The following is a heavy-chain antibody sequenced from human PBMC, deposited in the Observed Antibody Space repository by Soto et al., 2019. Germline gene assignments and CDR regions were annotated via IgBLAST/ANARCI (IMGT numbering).Heavy chain of an antibody. CDR3: ARVGSSGWYSVAY. D-gene: IGHD6-19*01. Sequence: PGGSLRLSCAASGFTFSSYSMNWVRQAPGKGLEWVSSISSSSSYIYYADSVKGRFTISRDNAKNSLYLQMNSLRAEDTAVYYCARVGSSGWYSVAYWGQGTLVTVSS. CDR1: GFTFSSYS. V-gene: IGHV3-21*01. J-gene: IGHJ4*02. CDR2: ISSSSSYI.